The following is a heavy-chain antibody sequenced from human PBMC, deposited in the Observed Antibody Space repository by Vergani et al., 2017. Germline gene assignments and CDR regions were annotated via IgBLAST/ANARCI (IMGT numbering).Heavy chain of an antibody. D-gene: IGHD3-16*01. CDR2: IQFDGSNQ. Sequence: QVQLVESGGGVVQRGGSLRLSCATSGFTLSNYDMQWIRQGPGKGLEFVDFIQFDGSNQYYADSVKGRFTLSRVFSKNTLYLQMNSLRTDDTATYYCAKHFRGWGIDYWGQGTQVIVSS. CDR3: AKHFRGWGIDY. J-gene: IGHJ4*02. V-gene: IGHV3-30*02. CDR1: GFTLSNYD.